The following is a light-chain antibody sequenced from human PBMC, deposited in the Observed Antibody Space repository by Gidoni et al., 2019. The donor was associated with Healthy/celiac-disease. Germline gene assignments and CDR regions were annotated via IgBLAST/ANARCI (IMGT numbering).Light chain of an antibody. CDR2: GAS. J-gene: IGKJ1*01. CDR3: QQYNNWPPWT. CDR1: QSVSSN. Sequence: EIVMTQSPATLSVSPGERATLSCRASQSVSSNFAGYQQKPGQAPRLLINGASTRATGIPARFSGSGSGTKFTLTISSLQSEDFAVYYCQQYNNWPPWTFGQGTKVEIK. V-gene: IGKV3-15*01.